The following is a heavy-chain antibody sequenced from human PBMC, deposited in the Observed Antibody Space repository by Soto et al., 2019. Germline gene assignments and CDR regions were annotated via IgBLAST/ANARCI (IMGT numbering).Heavy chain of an antibody. CDR2: ISYDGSNK. J-gene: IGHJ4*02. V-gene: IGHV3-30-3*01. CDR1: GFTFSSYA. Sequence: QTGGSLRLSCAASGFTFSSYAMHWVRQAPGKGLEWVAVISYDGSNKYYADSVKGRFTISRDNSKNTLYLQMNSLRAEDTAVYYCARDEGYCSGGSCYGGFGYFDYWGQGTLVTVSS. CDR3: ARDEGYCSGGSCYGGFGYFDY. D-gene: IGHD2-15*01.